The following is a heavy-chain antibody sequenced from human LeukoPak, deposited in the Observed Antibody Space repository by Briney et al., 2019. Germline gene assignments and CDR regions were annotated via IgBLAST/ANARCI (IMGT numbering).Heavy chain of an antibody. Sequence: PSETLSLTCAVYGGSFSSYYWSWIRQPPGKGLEWIGYIYYSGSTNYNPSLKSRVTISVDTSKNQFSLKLSSVTAADTAVYYCARGASDYGDHWYYFDYWGQGTLVTVSS. J-gene: IGHJ4*02. CDR3: ARGASDYGDHWYYFDY. D-gene: IGHD4-17*01. V-gene: IGHV4-59*01. CDR1: GGSFSSYY. CDR2: IYYSGST.